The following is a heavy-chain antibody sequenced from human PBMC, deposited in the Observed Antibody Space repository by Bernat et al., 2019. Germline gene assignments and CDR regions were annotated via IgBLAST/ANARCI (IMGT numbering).Heavy chain of an antibody. D-gene: IGHD6-13*01. CDR1: GFTFSSYS. J-gene: IGHJ4*02. CDR3: ARGGGEAAAGKGGDY. CDR2: ISSSSSTI. V-gene: IGHV3-48*01. Sequence: EVQLVESGGGLVQPGGSLRLSCAASGFTFSSYSMNWVRQAPGKGLEWVSYISSSSSTIYYADSVKGRFTISRDNAKNSLYLQMNSLRAEDTAVYYCARGGGEAAAGKGGDYWGQGTLVTVSS.